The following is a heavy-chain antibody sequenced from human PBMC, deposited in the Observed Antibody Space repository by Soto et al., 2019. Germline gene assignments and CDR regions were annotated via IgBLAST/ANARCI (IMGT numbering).Heavy chain of an antibody. CDR1: GCTFSNSA. CDR2: FNPIFGAP. CDR3: AVGKSSTYNRFDT. V-gene: IGHV1-69*13. J-gene: IGHJ5*02. Sequence: GASVKVSCKASGCTFSNSAIYWVRQAPGQGLVWMGGFNPIFGAPYYAQTFQGRVTITADESTGTVYMDLSSLRSEDTAVYYCAVGKSSTYNRFDTWGQSDIVTVSS.